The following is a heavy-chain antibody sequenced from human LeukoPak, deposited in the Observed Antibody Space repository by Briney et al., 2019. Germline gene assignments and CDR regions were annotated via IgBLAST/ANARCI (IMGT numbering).Heavy chain of an antibody. D-gene: IGHD3-22*01. CDR1: GYTLTELS. CDR3: ARPKFYDSSGYYSD. V-gene: IGHV1-24*01. CDR2: FDPEDGET. J-gene: IGHJ4*02. Sequence: ASVKVSCKVSGYTLTELSMHWVRQAPGKGLEWMGGFDPEDGETIYAQKFQGRVTITTDESTSTAYMELSSPRSEDTAVYYCARPKFYDSSGYYSDWGQGTLVTVSS.